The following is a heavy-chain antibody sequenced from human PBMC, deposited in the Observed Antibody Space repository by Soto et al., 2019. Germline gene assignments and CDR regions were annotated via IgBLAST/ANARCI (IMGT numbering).Heavy chain of an antibody. CDR1: GFSFSSYG. Sequence: GGSLRLSCAASGFSFSSYGMHWVRQAPGKGLEWVAVIWHDGSNEYYADSVKGRFTISRDNAKNTLYLHMNTLRAEDTAVYYCARVSSSWYDYLGQGTLVTVSS. CDR2: IWHDGSNE. J-gene: IGHJ4*02. D-gene: IGHD6-13*01. V-gene: IGHV3-33*01. CDR3: ARVSSSWYDY.